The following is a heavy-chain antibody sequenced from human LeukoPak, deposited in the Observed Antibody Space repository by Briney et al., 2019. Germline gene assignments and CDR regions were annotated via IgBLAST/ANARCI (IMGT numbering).Heavy chain of an antibody. Sequence: ASVKVSCKASGYTFTSYYIHWVRQAPGQGLEWMGIINPSGGNTSYAQKFQGRVTMTRDTSMSTVYMELSSLRSEDTAVYYCARDPHGRYYFDYWGQGTLVTVSS. CDR2: INPSGGNT. CDR3: ARDPHGRYYFDY. D-gene: IGHD2-15*01. V-gene: IGHV1-46*01. CDR1: GYTFTSYY. J-gene: IGHJ4*02.